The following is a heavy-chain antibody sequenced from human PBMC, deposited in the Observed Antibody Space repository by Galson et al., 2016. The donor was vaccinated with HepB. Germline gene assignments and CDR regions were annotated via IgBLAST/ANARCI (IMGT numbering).Heavy chain of an antibody. D-gene: IGHD3-10*01. Sequence: SETLSLTCTVYGGSFGGYYWSWIRQPPGKGLEWIGETNHGRNTNYNPSLESRLTISEDTSKNQFSLKLSSVTAADTAVYYCARGLPYGSVGYYFDYLGRGTLVTVYS. CDR2: TNHGRNT. J-gene: IGHJ4*02. V-gene: IGHV4-34*01. CDR1: GGSFGGYY. CDR3: ARGLPYGSVGYYFDY.